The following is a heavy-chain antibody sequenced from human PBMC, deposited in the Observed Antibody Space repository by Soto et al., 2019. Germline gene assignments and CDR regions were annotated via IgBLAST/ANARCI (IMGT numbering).Heavy chain of an antibody. D-gene: IGHD3-22*01. Sequence: GGSLRLSXAASGFTFSSYGMHWVRQAPGKGLEWVAVISYDGSNKYYADSVKGRFTISRDNSKNTLYLQMNSLRAEDTAVYYCAKGAYYYDSSGYLQIDYWGQGTLVTVSS. V-gene: IGHV3-30*18. CDR1: GFTFSSYG. CDR2: ISYDGSNK. CDR3: AKGAYYYDSSGYLQIDY. J-gene: IGHJ4*02.